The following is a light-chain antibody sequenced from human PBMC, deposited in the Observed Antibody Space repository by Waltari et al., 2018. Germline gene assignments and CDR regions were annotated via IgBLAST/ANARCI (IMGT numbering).Light chain of an antibody. Sequence: QSALTQPRSVSGSPGQSVTISCTGISSDVGDYNFVSWYQHHPGKAPKLIIHDITQRSSGVPARFSGSKSGNTASLTISGLQAEDEADYYCCSYVGSHTNWVFGGGTKLTVL. CDR3: CSYVGSHTNWV. V-gene: IGLV2-11*01. CDR2: DIT. CDR1: SSDVGDYNF. J-gene: IGLJ3*02.